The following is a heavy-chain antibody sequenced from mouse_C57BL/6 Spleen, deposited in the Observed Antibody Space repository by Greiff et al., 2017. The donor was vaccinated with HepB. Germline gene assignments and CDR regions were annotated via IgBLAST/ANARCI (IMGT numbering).Heavy chain of an antibody. V-gene: IGHV3-6*01. Sequence: EVKLQESGPGLVKPSQSLSLTCSVTGYSITSGYYWNWIRQFPGNKLEWMGYISYDGSNNYNPSLKNRISITRDTSKNQFFLKLNSVTTEDTATYYCAREATVVATRYFDYWGQGTTLTVSS. CDR3: AREATVVATRYFDY. CDR2: ISYDGSN. J-gene: IGHJ2*01. CDR1: GYSITSGYY. D-gene: IGHD1-1*01.